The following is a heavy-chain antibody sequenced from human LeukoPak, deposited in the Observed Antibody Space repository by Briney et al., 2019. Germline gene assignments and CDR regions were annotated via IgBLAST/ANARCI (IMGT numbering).Heavy chain of an antibody. CDR1: GFTFSSYE. V-gene: IGHV3-48*03. CDR2: ISSSGSTI. Sequence: GGSLRLSCAASGFTFSSYEMNWLRQAPGKGLEGVSYISSSGSTIYYADSVKGRFTISRDNAKNSLYLQMNSLRAEDMADYYCAELGITMIGGVWGKGTTVTISS. D-gene: IGHD3-10*02. CDR3: AELGITMIGGV. J-gene: IGHJ6*04.